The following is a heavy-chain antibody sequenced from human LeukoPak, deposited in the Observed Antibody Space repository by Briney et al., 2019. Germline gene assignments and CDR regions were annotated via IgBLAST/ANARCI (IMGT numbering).Heavy chain of an antibody. J-gene: IGHJ4*02. CDR2: IKSKADGETI. Sequence: GGSLRLSCAASGFTFTNAWMNWVRQAPGKGLEWVGRIKSKADGETIDYAAPVKGRFAFSRDDSKNMLYLQMNSLKSEDTAVYYCSTLTSRGLSDSWGQGTLVTVSS. CDR1: GFTFTNAW. D-gene: IGHD1-20*01. CDR3: STLTSRGLSDS. V-gene: IGHV3-15*07.